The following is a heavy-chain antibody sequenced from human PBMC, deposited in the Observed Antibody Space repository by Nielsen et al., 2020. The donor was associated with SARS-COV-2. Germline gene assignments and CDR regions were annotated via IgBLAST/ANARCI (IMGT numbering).Heavy chain of an antibody. Sequence: GGSLRLSCAASGFTFNSVGMHWVRQAPGKGLEWVAVVSTEGGTTYYADSVKGRFTIARDNSQNTLYLHMTSLRADDTAVYYCARGHILTDYYKPAFASWGQGTLVTVSS. D-gene: IGHD3-9*01. CDR2: VSTEGGTT. CDR3: ARGHILTDYYKPAFAS. CDR1: GFTFNSVG. V-gene: IGHV3-30*19. J-gene: IGHJ4*02.